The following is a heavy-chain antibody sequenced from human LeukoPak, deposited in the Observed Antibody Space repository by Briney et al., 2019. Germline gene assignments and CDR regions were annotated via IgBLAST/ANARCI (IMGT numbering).Heavy chain of an antibody. V-gene: IGHV3-49*04. Sequence: GGSLRLSCTASGFTFGDYAMSWVRQAPGKGLEWVGFIRSKAYGGTTEYAASVKGRFTISRDDSKSIAYLQMNSLKTEDTAVYYCTRDKSSYCSSTSCYPPINWFDPWGQGTLVTVSS. CDR2: IRSKAYGGTT. CDR1: GFTFGDYA. CDR3: TRDKSSYCSSTSCYPPINWFDP. J-gene: IGHJ5*02. D-gene: IGHD2-2*01.